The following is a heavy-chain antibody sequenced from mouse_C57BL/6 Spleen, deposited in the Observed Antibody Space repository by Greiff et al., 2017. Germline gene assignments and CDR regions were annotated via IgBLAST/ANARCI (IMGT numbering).Heavy chain of an antibody. D-gene: IGHD1-1*01. CDR2: INPSNGGT. Sequence: QVQLQQPGTELVKPGASVKLSCKASGYTFTSYWMHWVKQRPGQGLEWIGNINPSNGGTNYNEKFKSKATLTVDKSSSTAYMQLSSLTSEDSAVYYCARGTTVVDYYYAMDYWGQGTSVTVSS. CDR1: GYTFTSYW. V-gene: IGHV1-53*01. J-gene: IGHJ4*01. CDR3: ARGTTVVDYYYAMDY.